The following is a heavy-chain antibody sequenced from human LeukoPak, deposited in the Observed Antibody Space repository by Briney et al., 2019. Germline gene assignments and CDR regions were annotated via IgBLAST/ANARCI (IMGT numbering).Heavy chain of an antibody. Sequence: PSQTLSLTCTVSGGSISSGRYYWSWIRQPAGKALEWIWRLSSTESTNYNPSLKSRVTISVDTSKNQFALNLSSVTAADTAVYYCARQGGYCDASSCYSGDYYYYHGMDVWGQGTMVTVSS. D-gene: IGHD2-2*02. J-gene: IGHJ6*02. CDR3: ARQGGYCDASSCYSGDYYYYHGMDV. CDR2: LSSTEST. CDR1: GGSISSGRYY. V-gene: IGHV4-61*02.